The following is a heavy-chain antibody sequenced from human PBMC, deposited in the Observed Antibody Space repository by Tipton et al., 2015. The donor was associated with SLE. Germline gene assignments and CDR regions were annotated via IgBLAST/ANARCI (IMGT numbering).Heavy chain of an antibody. J-gene: IGHJ4*01. CDR2: INPNNGHT. Sequence: QVQLVQSGAEVEKPGASVKVSCKASGYTFTNYGLSWVRQAPGEGLEWMGWINPNNGHTNYAQGLQDRVTLTTATSTKTGYMELRGLRSDDTAVYYCARGGPWTVGGSYKYYFNFWGHGTLVTVSS. D-gene: IGHD1-26*01. CDR3: ARGGPWTVGGSYKYYFNF. CDR1: GYTFTNYG. V-gene: IGHV1-18*01.